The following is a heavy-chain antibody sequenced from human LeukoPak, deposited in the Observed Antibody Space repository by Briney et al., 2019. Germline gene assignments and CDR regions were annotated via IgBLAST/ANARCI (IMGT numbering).Heavy chain of an antibody. D-gene: IGHD3-10*01. Sequence: ASVKASCKASGGTFSSYAISWVRQAPGQGLEWMGGIIPTFGTANYAQKFQGRVTITADESTSTAYMELSSLRSEDTAVYYCARGLTYYYGSGSSSFDYWGQGTLVTVSS. J-gene: IGHJ4*02. CDR3: ARGLTYYYGSGSSSFDY. CDR1: GGTFSSYA. V-gene: IGHV1-69*01. CDR2: IIPTFGTA.